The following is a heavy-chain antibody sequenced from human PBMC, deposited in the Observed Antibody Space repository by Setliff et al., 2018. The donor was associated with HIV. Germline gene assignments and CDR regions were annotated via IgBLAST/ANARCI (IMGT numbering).Heavy chain of an antibody. V-gene: IGHV4-39*07. J-gene: IGHJ3*02. CDR3: ARVALSVTRNSRRAFDI. CDR1: GASTSSSSNY. D-gene: IGHD4-4*01. Sequence: SETLSLTCTVSGASTSSSSNYWGWIRQAPGKGLEWIGNVHYSGTTYYSPSLKSRFMISVETSKNQFSLNLRSVIAADTAVYYCARVALSVTRNSRRAFDIWGQGTMVTVSS. CDR2: VHYSGTT.